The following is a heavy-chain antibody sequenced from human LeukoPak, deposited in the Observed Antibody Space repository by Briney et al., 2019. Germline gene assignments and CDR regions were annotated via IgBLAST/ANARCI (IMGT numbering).Heavy chain of an antibody. V-gene: IGHV3-23*01. CDR1: GFTFSSYA. D-gene: IGHD2-2*01. CDR3: VKFRGQLLSSYYFDY. J-gene: IGHJ4*02. CDR2: ISGSGGST. Sequence: GGSLRLSCAASGFTFSSYAMSWVRQAPGKGLEWVSAISGSGGSTYYADSVKGRFTISRDNSKNTLYLQMNSLRGEDTAVYYCVKFRGQLLSSYYFDYWGQGTLVTVSS.